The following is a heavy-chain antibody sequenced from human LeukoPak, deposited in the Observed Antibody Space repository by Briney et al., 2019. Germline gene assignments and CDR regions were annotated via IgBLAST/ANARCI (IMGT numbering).Heavy chain of an antibody. CDR2: ISAYNGNT. J-gene: IGHJ6*02. V-gene: IGHV1-18*01. CDR3: ASDFWSGYYRPYYYGMDV. Sequence: GASVKVSCKASGGTFSSYAISWVRQAPGQGLEWMGWISAYNGNTNYAQKLQGRVTMTTDTSTSTAYMELRSLRSDDTAVYYCASDFWSGYYRPYYYGMDVWGQGTTVTVSS. CDR1: GGTFSSYA. D-gene: IGHD3-3*01.